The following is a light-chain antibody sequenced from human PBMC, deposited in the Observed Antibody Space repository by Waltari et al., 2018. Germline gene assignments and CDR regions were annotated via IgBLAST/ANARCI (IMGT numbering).Light chain of an antibody. CDR1: ISNIGAGYD. CDR2: RNN. CDR3: QSFDTSLSGATV. Sequence: QSVLTQPPSVSGAPGQRVTISCTGSISNIGAGYDVHWYQQLPGTAPKLLIYRNNHRPSGGPARFSGSKSGTSASLAITGLQAEDEADYYCQSFDTSLSGATVFGRGTKLTVL. J-gene: IGLJ3*02. V-gene: IGLV1-40*01.